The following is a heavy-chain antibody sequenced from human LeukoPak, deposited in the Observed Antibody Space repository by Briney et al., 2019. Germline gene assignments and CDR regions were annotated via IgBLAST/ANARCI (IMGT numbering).Heavy chain of an antibody. D-gene: IGHD5-12*01. J-gene: IGHJ4*02. CDR3: AKAPLCRVQKWLRAYYFDY. V-gene: IGHV3-23*01. CDR1: GFIFSIYA. CDR2: ISGSGGNR. Sequence: PGGSLRLSCAASGFIFSIYAMSWLRQARGEGVEWVSAISGSGGNRYYAGSQKGRLTIARDNSKNTLYLQMTRLRDADTAVYCCAKAPLCRVQKWLRAYYFDYCGQGSQVTVSS.